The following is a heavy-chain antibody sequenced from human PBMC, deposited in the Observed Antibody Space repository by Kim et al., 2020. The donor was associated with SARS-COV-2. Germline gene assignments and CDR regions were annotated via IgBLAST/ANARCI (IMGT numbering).Heavy chain of an antibody. CDR1: GYTFTSYH. J-gene: IGHJ4*02. CDR3: AREGGDITSSEVDY. CDR2: IAPGGGTT. D-gene: IGHD2-2*01. V-gene: IGHV1-46*01. Sequence: ASVKVSCKASGYTFTSYHVHWVRQAPGQGLEWMGIIAPGGGTTSYAQKFQGRVTVTRDKSTSTVYMELSSLTFDDTAVYFCAREGGDITSSEVDYWGQGT.